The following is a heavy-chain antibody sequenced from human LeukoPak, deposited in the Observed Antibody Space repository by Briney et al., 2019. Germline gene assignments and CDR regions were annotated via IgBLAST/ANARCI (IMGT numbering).Heavy chain of an antibody. J-gene: IGHJ4*02. CDR3: AKDLGSGSYWAWDDY. Sequence: GGSLRLSCAASGFTVSSNYMSWVRQAPGKGLEWVSAISGSGGSTYYADSVKGRFTISRDNSKNTLYLQMNSLRAEDTAVYYCAKDLGSGSYWAWDDYWGQGTLVTVSS. CDR2: ISGSGGST. D-gene: IGHD3-10*01. V-gene: IGHV3-23*01. CDR1: GFTVSSNY.